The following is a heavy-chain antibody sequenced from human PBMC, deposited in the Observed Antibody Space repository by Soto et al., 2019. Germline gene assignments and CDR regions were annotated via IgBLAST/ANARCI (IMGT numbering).Heavy chain of an antibody. CDR3: ASFPLMGSISSPPYFDY. J-gene: IGHJ4*02. V-gene: IGHV4-59*01. D-gene: IGHD2-8*01. CDR1: CGSISSYY. CDR2: IYYSGST. Sequence: SETLSLTCTVSCGSISSYYWSWIRQPPGKGLEWIGYIYYSGSTNYNPSLKSRVTISVDTSKNQFSLKLSSVTAADTAVYYCASFPLMGSISSPPYFDYWGQGTLVTVSS.